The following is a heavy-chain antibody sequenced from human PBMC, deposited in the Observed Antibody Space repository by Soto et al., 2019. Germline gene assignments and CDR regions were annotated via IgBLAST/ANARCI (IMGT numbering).Heavy chain of an antibody. V-gene: IGHV4-39*02. Sequence: SETLSLTCTASGGSISSSNYFWGWIRQPPGKGLEWIGSIYYSGSTYYNPSLKSRVTISVDTSKNQFSLKLSSVTAADTAVYYCARVLTSTIDYWGQGTLVTVS. CDR1: GGSISSSNYF. CDR3: ARVLTSTIDY. J-gene: IGHJ4*02. CDR2: IYYSGST. D-gene: IGHD2-2*01.